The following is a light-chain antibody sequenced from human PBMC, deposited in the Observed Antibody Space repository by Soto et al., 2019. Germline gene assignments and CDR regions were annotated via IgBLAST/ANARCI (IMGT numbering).Light chain of an antibody. CDR3: QQYYRYPWR. J-gene: IGKJ1*01. V-gene: IGKV1-16*01. CDR2: SAS. Sequence: DIQMTQSPSSLSASVGDRVTITCRASQGISTYLGWYQHKPVKVPKSLIYSASSLQSGVPSRFRASGSGTEFTLTISDMQPDDFATYYCQQYYRYPWRFGQGTKVDIK. CDR1: QGISTY.